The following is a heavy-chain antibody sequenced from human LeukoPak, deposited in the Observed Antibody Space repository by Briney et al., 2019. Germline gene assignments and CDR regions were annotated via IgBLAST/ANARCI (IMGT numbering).Heavy chain of an antibody. J-gene: IGHJ4*02. V-gene: IGHV1-2*02. CDR3: AREAECGSTSCSNGY. Sequence: ASVKVSCKASGYTFTGLYVHWVRQAPGQRPEWMGWCDPNSGGAAYAQKFQGRVTMTRDTSISTAYMELSRLRSDDTAVYYCAREAECGSTSCSNGYWGQGTLVTVS. CDR2: CDPNSGGA. D-gene: IGHD2-2*01. CDR1: GYTFTGLY.